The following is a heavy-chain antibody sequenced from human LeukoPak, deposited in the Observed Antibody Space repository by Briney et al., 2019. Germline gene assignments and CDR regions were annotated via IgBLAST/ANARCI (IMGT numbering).Heavy chain of an antibody. J-gene: IGHJ4*02. D-gene: IGHD3-10*01. Sequence: SETLSLTCAVYGGSFSGYYWSWIRQPPGKGLEWIGEINHSGSTNYNPSLKSRVTISVDTSKNQFSLRLSSVTAADTAVYYCARRPLMVRGVIMRVMDYWGQGTLVTVSS. CDR2: INHSGST. CDR3: ARRPLMVRGVIMRVMDY. CDR1: GGSFSGYY. V-gene: IGHV4-34*01.